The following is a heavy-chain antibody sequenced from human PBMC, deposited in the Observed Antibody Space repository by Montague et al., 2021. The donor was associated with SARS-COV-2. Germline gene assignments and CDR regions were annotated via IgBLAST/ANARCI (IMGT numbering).Heavy chain of an antibody. CDR1: GFTFSRYA. D-gene: IGHD2-15*01. CDR3: ARDLAKVVAALHDDYYYYYGMDV. CDR2: ISDDGSNK. V-gene: IGHV3-30*04. Sequence: SLRLSCAASGFTFSRYAMHWVRQAPGKGLEWVAVISDDGSNKYYADSVKGRFTISRDNSKNTLYLQMTSLRAEETAVYYCARDLAKVVAALHDDYYYYYGMDVWGQGTTVTVSS. J-gene: IGHJ6*02.